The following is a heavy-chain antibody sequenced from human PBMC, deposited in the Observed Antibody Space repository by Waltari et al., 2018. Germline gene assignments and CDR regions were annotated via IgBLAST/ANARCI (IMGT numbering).Heavy chain of an antibody. V-gene: IGHV1-8*01. D-gene: IGHD5-18*01. CDR3: AITRGYSYQRGFDI. J-gene: IGHJ3*02. CDR1: GYTFTRYD. CDR2: MNPNSGNT. Sequence: QVQLVQSGAEVKKPGASVKVSCKASGYTFTRYDITWVRQATGQGLEWMGWMNPNSGNTGYAQKFQGRVTRTRNTSRSTAYMELSSLRSEDTAVYYCAITRGYSYQRGFDIWGQGTMVTVSS.